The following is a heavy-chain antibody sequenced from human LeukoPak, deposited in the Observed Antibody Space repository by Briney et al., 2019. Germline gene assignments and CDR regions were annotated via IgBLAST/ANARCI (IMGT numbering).Heavy chain of an antibody. CDR2: IRYDGSNK. D-gene: IGHD3-9*01. CDR1: GFTFSSYG. CDR3: AKEDYDILTGYYSGFVV. Sequence: GGSLRLSCAASGFTFSSYGMHWVRQAPGKGLEGVAFIRYDGSNKYYADSVKGRFTISRDNSKNTLYLQMNSLRAEDTAVYYCAKEDYDILTGYYSGFVVWGQGTLVTVSS. V-gene: IGHV3-30*02. J-gene: IGHJ4*02.